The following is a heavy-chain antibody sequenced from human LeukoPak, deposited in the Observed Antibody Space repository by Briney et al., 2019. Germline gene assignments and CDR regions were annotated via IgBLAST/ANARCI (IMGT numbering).Heavy chain of an antibody. CDR1: GFTFSNYA. CDR2: ISGNGAST. Sequence: GGSLRLSCAASGFTFSNYAMTWVRQAPGKGLEWVSSISGNGASTYYADSVKGRFTISRDNFKNRLYLQMNSLRAEDTAVYYCARVVLISYFDYWGQGTLVTVSS. J-gene: IGHJ4*02. V-gene: IGHV3-23*01. D-gene: IGHD2-8*01. CDR3: ARVVLISYFDY.